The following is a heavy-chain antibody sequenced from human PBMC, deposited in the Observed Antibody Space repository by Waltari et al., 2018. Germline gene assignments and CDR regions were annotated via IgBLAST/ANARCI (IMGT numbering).Heavy chain of an antibody. D-gene: IGHD3-22*01. V-gene: IGHV3-30*02. CDR1: GFTFSSYG. CDR3: AKGQHYYDSSGYYYYGMDV. CDR2: IRDDGSNK. J-gene: IGHJ6*02. Sequence: QVQLVESGGGVVQPGGSLRLSCAASGFTFSSYGMHWVRQAPGKGLEWVAFIRDDGSNKYYADSVKGRFTISRDNSKNTLYLQMNSLRAEDTAVYYCAKGQHYYDSSGYYYYGMDVWGQGTTVTVSS.